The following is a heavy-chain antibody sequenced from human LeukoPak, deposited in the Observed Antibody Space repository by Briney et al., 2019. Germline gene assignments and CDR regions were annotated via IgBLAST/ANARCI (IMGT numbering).Heavy chain of an antibody. V-gene: IGHV1-18*01. Sequence: ASVKVSCKASGYTFTSYGISLVRQAPGQGLEWMGWISAYNGNTNYAQKFQGRVTMTRDTSISTAYMELSRLRSDDTAVYYCARPMVRGVTWFDPWGQGTLVTVSS. CDR1: GYTFTSYG. J-gene: IGHJ5*02. CDR3: ARPMVRGVTWFDP. D-gene: IGHD3-10*01. CDR2: ISAYNGNT.